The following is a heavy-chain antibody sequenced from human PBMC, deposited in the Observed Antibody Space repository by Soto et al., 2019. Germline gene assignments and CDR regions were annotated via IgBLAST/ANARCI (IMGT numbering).Heavy chain of an antibody. Sequence: EVQLLESGGGLVQPGGSLRLSCTASGFTFSSHAMTWVRQAPGKGLEWVSGLSDSGGSTYYAASVKGRFTIYRDNSMNTLYLQMNTLRAEDTAVYYCAKVSSSWYSGFFDLWGQGTLVTVSS. V-gene: IGHV3-23*01. D-gene: IGHD6-13*01. J-gene: IGHJ4*02. CDR2: LSDSGGST. CDR3: AKVSSSWYSGFFDL. CDR1: GFTFSSHA.